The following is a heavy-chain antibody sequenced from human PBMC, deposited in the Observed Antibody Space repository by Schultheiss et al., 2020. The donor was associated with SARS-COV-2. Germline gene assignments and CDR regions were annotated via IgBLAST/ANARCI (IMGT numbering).Heavy chain of an antibody. J-gene: IGHJ4*02. CDR2: INHSGST. D-gene: IGHD2-15*01. V-gene: IGHV4-34*01. Sequence: SQTLSLTCAVYGGSFSGYYWSWIRQPPGRGLEWIGEINHSGSTNYNPSLKSRVTISVDTSKTQFSLKLRSVTAADTAVYYCARGSGFDYWGQGTLVTVSS. CDR3: ARGSGFDY. CDR1: GGSFSGYY.